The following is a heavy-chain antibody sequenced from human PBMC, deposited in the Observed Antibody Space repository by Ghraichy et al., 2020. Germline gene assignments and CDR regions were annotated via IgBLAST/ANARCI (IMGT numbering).Heavy chain of an antibody. J-gene: IGHJ3*02. CDR3: ARDRLRFLENDAFDI. V-gene: IGHV3-7*01. CDR2: IKAVGGEK. D-gene: IGHD3-3*01. CDR1: GFTFSSYW. Sequence: GGSLRLSCAASGFTFSSYWMSWVRQAPGKGLEWVANIKAVGGEKYYVDSVKGRFTISRDNAKNSLYLQMNSLRAEDTAVYYCARDRLRFLENDAFDIWGQGTMVTVSS.